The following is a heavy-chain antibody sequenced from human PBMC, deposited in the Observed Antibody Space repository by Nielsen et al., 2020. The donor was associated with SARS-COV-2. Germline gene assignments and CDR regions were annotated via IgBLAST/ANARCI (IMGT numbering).Heavy chain of an antibody. CDR1: GFIVSSTY. CDR3: AIFAVDYYDSSSYPAGAYNFDT. CDR2: IYSGGDT. D-gene: IGHD3-22*01. J-gene: IGHJ4*02. V-gene: IGHV3-53*01. Sequence: GESLKISCAASGFIVSSTYMNWVRQAPGKGLEWVSVIYSGGDTSYADSVKGRFTISRDNSKNTVYLQMHSLGVEDTAVYYCAIFAVDYYDSSSYPAGAYNFDTWGQGTLVTVSS.